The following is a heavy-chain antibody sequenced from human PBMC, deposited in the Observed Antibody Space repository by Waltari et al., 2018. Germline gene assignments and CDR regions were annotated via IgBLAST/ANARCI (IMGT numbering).Heavy chain of an antibody. CDR1: GYTFTDYY. CDR2: IIPIFGTA. D-gene: IGHD3-3*01. CDR3: ASSHRLRFRVLDY. Sequence: VQLVQSGAEVKKPGATVKISCKASGYTFTDYYMHWVQQAPGKGLEWMGGIIPIFGTANYAQKFQGRVTITTDESTSTAYMELSSLRSEDTAVYYCASSHRLRFRVLDYWGQGTLVTVSS. V-gene: IGHV1-69*05. J-gene: IGHJ4*02.